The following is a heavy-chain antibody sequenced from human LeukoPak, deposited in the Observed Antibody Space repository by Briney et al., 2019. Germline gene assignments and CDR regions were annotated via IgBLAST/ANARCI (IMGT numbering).Heavy chain of an antibody. CDR1: GFTFSSYA. CDR3: ARSRLSGINDAFDI. Sequence: SGGSLRLSCAASGFTFSSYAMSWVRQAPGKGLEWVSAISGSAVSTFYADSVKGRFTISRDNSKNTLYLQMNSLRAEDTAVYYCARSRLSGINDAFDIWGQGTMVTVSS. J-gene: IGHJ3*02. D-gene: IGHD3-3*01. V-gene: IGHV3-23*01. CDR2: ISGSAVST.